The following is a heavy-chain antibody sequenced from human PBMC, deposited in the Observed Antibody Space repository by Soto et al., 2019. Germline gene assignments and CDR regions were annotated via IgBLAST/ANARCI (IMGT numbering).Heavy chain of an antibody. CDR2: IYWDEDK. CDR1: GLSLSTTGVG. V-gene: IGHV2-5*02. CDR3: VHSRCGGDCLQSYSSHYYYGLDV. Sequence: QITLKESGPTLVKPTQTLTLTCTFSGLSLSTTGVGVGWIRQPPGKALEWLALIYWDEDKRYSPSLKSRLTITKDTSNTDVVVTVSNMDPVDTATYYCVHSRCGGDCLQSYSSHYYYGLDVWGHGTTVTVSS. D-gene: IGHD2-21*02. J-gene: IGHJ6*02.